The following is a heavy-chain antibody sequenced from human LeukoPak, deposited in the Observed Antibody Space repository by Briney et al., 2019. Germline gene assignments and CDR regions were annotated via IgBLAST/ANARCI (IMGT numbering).Heavy chain of an antibody. CDR2: IRGSGGST. V-gene: IGHV3-23*01. D-gene: IGHD6-19*01. CDR3: AKAIGGSGFDY. J-gene: IGHJ4*02. Sequence: GGALGHSCAASGYTFSRYAMSWVPPAPGEGLEWVSAIRGSGGSTYNADSVKSRFTISRDNSKNTLYLQMNRLRAEDTAVYYCAKAIGGSGFDYWGQGTLVTVSS. CDR1: GYTFSRYA.